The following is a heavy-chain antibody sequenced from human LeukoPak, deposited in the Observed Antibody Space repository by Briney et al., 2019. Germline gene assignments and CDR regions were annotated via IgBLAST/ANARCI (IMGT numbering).Heavy chain of an antibody. V-gene: IGHV4-38-2*02. CDR2: FYHSGST. J-gene: IGHJ4*02. D-gene: IGHD5-18*01. Sequence: PSGTPSLTCTVSGYSISSGYYWGWIRQPPGKGLEWIGSFYHSGSTYYNPSLKSLVTISVDTSKNQFSLKLSSVTAADTAMYYCARDPVYSYGYDYWGQGTLVTVSP. CDR3: ARDPVYSYGYDY. CDR1: GYSISSGYY.